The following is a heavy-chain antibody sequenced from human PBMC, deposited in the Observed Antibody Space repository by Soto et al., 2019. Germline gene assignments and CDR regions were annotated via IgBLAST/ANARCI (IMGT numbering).Heavy chain of an antibody. CDR2: ITNIGTTI. CDR1: GFTFSAYE. Sequence: EVQLVESGGGLVQPGGSLRLSCAASGFTFSAYEMNWVRQAPGKGLEWISFITNIGTTIYYADSVKGRFTISRDNAKNSLYLQMKSLRADDTAVYYCVYGYYFDSWGQGTLVTVSS. D-gene: IGHD3-10*01. J-gene: IGHJ4*02. CDR3: VYGYYFDS. V-gene: IGHV3-48*03.